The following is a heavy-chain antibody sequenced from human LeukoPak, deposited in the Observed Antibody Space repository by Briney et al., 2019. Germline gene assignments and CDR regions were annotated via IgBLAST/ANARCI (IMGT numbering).Heavy chain of an antibody. J-gene: IGHJ6*01. D-gene: IGHD3-22*01. CDR1: GCTLDEYA. V-gene: IGHV3-43*02. CDR3: AKDGAGRPDSSGLTRYYCYYYVMYV. CDR2: ISEDGGST. Sequence: GGSLRLSCASSGCTLDEYAMHWVRQAPGRGLEWVSLISEDGGSTYYPGSLKGRFTNSRDNSKNALYLQMNSLRTEDTALYYCAKDGAGRPDSSGLTRYYCYYYVMYVWGQGTTVTVSS.